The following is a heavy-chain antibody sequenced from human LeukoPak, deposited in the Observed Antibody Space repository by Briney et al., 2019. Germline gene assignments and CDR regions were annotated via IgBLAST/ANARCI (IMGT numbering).Heavy chain of an antibody. Sequence: SETLSLTCTVSSGSISGHYWSWIRQPPGKTLEWIANIFYTGSTIYNPSLKSRVTISVDTSKSQFSLQLRSVTAADTALYYCVRARDMAFDIWGQGTMVTVSS. CDR2: IFYTGST. V-gene: IGHV4-59*11. J-gene: IGHJ3*02. D-gene: IGHD2-21*02. CDR1: SGSISGHY. CDR3: VRARDMAFDI.